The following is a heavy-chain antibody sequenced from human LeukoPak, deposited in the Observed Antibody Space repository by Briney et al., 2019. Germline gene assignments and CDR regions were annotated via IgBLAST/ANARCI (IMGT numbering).Heavy chain of an antibody. Sequence: GGSLRLSCAASGFTFSSYAMSWVRQAPGKGLEWVSAISGSGGSTYYADSVKGRFTISRDNSKNTLYLQMNSLRAEDTAVYYCAKASYYYDSSGYYGGYYYYYGMDVWGQGTTVTVSS. CDR2: ISGSGGST. J-gene: IGHJ6*02. CDR3: AKASYYYDSSGYYGGYYYYYGMDV. D-gene: IGHD3-22*01. V-gene: IGHV3-23*01. CDR1: GFTFSSYA.